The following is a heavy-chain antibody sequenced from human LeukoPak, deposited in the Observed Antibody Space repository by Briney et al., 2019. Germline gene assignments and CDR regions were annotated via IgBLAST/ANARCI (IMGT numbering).Heavy chain of an antibody. CDR1: GYSFTSYW. CDR2: IYLGDSRI. J-gene: IGHJ5*02. CDR3: ACRDLTSIWSFP. D-gene: IGHD6-13*01. V-gene: IGHV5-51*01. Sequence: GESLKTSCQGFGYSFTSYWIGWVRQVPGKGMGWMGVIYLGDSRIRYNPSFQGQVTISVDKAISTAYLQWVSLKASDTAMYYCACRDLTSIWSFPWGQGTLVTVSS.